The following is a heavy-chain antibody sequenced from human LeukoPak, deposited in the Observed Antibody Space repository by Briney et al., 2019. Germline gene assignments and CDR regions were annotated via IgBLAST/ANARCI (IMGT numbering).Heavy chain of an antibody. D-gene: IGHD3-16*01. J-gene: IGHJ4*02. CDR1: GFTVSSNY. CDR2: IYNDGSS. V-gene: IGHV3-66*01. Sequence: GGSLRLSCVASGFTVSSNYMSWVRQAPGKGLEWVSVIYNDGSSYYADSVKGRFTISRQNSKNTLYLQMNSLRAEDTAVYYCARDRPFGGVLDFDYWGQGTLVTVSS. CDR3: ARDRPFGGVLDFDY.